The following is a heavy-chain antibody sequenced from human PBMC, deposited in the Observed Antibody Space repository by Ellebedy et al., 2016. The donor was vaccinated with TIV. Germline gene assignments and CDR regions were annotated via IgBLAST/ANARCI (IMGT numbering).Heavy chain of an antibody. CDR1: GGTFSSYA. V-gene: IGHV1-69*13. CDR3: ASGAATHWFDP. CDR2: IIPIFGTA. J-gene: IGHJ5*02. Sequence: AASVKVSCKASGGTFSSYAISWARQAPGQGLEWMGGIIPIFGTANYAQKFQGRVTITADESTSTAYMELSSLRSEDTAVYYCASGAATHWFDPWGQGTLVTVSS. D-gene: IGHD2-15*01.